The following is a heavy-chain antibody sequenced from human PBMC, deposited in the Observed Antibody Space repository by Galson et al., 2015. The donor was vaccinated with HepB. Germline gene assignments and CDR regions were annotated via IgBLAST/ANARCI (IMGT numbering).Heavy chain of an antibody. CDR1: AVNVNASA. V-gene: IGHV3-23*01. J-gene: IGHJ4*02. Sequence: PLGLACVASAVNVNASAMLGAPQAPGEGLEWGSTFYGGGATNTYYADAVKVRATISSDNALHPVYLQMNILRAADPAVYYCMRDLVWDGGDREYWGQGALVTVSS. CDR2: FYGGGATNT. D-gene: IGHD2-21*01. CDR3: MRDLVWDGGDREY.